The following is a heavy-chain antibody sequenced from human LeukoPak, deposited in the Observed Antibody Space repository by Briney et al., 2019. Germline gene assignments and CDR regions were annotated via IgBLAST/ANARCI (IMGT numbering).Heavy chain of an antibody. CDR3: ARDGGTIMITFGGVIGAFDI. J-gene: IGHJ3*02. D-gene: IGHD3-16*01. Sequence: RRSLRLSCAASGFTLSSYAMHWVRQAPGKGLERVAVISYDGSNKYYADSVKGRFTISRDNSKNTLYLQMNSLRAEDTAVYYCARDGGTIMITFGGVIGAFDIWGQGTMVTVSS. V-gene: IGHV3-30*04. CDR1: GFTLSSYA. CDR2: ISYDGSNK.